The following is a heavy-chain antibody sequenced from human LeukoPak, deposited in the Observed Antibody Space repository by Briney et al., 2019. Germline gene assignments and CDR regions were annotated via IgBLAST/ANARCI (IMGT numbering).Heavy chain of an antibody. J-gene: IGHJ4*02. CDR1: DASISGYY. Sequence: SETLSLTCTVSDASISGYYWSWIRQPPGKGLEWIGPIHFSGSTNYNPSLRRRVTISVDTSKNQLSLKLSSVTAADTAVYYCARDLGGIYFDYWGQGTLVTVSS. D-gene: IGHD1-26*01. CDR3: ARDLGGIYFDY. CDR2: IHFSGST. V-gene: IGHV4-59*01.